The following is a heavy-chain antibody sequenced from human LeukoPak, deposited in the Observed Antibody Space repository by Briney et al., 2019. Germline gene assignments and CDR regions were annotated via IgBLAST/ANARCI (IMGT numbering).Heavy chain of an antibody. CDR2: IYYSGST. V-gene: IGHV4-59*01. D-gene: IGHD6-13*01. J-gene: IGHJ6*02. Sequence: PSETLSLTCTVSGGSISSYYWSWIRQPPGKGLEWIGYIYYSGSTNYNPSLKSRVTISVDTSKNQFSLKLSSVTAADTAVYYCASGSSSWYPNHYYYYYGMDVWGQGTTVTVSS. CDR3: ASGSSSWYPNHYYYYYGMDV. CDR1: GGSISSYY.